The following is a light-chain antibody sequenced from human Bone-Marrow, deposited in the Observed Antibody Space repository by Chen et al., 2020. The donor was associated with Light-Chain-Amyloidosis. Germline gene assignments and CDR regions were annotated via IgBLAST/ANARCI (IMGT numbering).Light chain of an antibody. Sequence: VMSQSFAASGSLGSFVKLTCTLSSGHSIYIIAWHQPQPGTAPRYLMMLDCSASYAARYLTSSNLQSEDEDDYYCETWDTNPRVFGGGTKLTVL. CDR1: SGHSIYI. CDR3: ETWDTNPRV. CDR2: LDCSASY. V-gene: IGLV4-60*03. J-gene: IGLJ3*02.